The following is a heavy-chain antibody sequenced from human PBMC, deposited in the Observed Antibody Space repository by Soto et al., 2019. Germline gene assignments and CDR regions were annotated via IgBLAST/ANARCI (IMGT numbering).Heavy chain of an antibody. Sequence: EVQLVETGGGLIQPGGSLRLSCAASGFTVSSNYMSWVRQAPGKGLEWVSLIYSGGNTYYADSVKGRFTISRDNSKNTLYLQMNSLRAEDTAVYYCASRPSGDYPYCDYWGRGPLVTVYS. CDR3: ASRPSGDYPYCDY. CDR2: IYSGGNT. CDR1: GFTVSSNY. D-gene: IGHD4-17*01. V-gene: IGHV3-53*02. J-gene: IGHJ4*02.